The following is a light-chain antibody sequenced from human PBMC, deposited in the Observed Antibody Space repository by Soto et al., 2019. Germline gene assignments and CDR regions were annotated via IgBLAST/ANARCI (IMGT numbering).Light chain of an antibody. Sequence: EIVLTQSPGTLSLSPGERATLSCRASQSVSSTYLAWLQQKAGLAPRLLIHGASRATGIPDRFSGSGSGTDFTLTISRLEPEDFAVYYCQQYGSSRWTFGQGTKVEIK. CDR2: GA. J-gene: IGKJ1*01. V-gene: IGKV3-20*01. CDR1: QSVSSTY. CDR3: QQYGSSRWT.